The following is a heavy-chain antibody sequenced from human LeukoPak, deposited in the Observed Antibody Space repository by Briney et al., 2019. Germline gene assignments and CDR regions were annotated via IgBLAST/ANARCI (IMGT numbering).Heavy chain of an antibody. V-gene: IGHV3-23*01. CDR1: GFTFNTYS. CDR2: ISDSGGGT. Sequence: GGSLRLPCAASGFTFNTYSMNWARQAPGKGLEWVSTISDSGGGTYYADSVKGRCTISRDNSKNTLYLQMNSLRADDTAVYFCDGADFWGQGTLVTVSS. CDR3: DGADF. J-gene: IGHJ4*02.